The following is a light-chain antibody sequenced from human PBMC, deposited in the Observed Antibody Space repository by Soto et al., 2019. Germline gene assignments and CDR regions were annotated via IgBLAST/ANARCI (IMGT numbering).Light chain of an antibody. V-gene: IGKV1-12*01. CDR3: QQGNSFPLT. CDR1: QDIDSW. J-gene: IGKJ4*01. Sequence: DIQMTQSPSSVSASIGDRVTITCRASQDIDSWLAWFQQKPGEAPRLLIYAAISLHSGVPSRFSGAGSGTDFSLTISSLQPEDFATYFCQQGNSFPLTFGGWTKVEIK. CDR2: AAI.